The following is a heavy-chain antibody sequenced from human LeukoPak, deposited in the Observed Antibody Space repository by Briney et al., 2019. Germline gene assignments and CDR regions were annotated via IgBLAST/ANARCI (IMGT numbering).Heavy chain of an antibody. CDR1: GYPFTAYH. CDR2: INPNTGVT. J-gene: IGHJ3*02. CDR3: ARDGGTLFFTEAFDI. Sequence: ASVKVSCKASGYPFTAYHLHWVRQAPGQGLEWVGWINPNTGVTNYAQKFQGRVTMTRDTSISTAYMELSRLRSDDTAVYYCARDGGTLFFTEAFDIWGQGTMVTVSS. V-gene: IGHV1-2*02. D-gene: IGHD3-3*01.